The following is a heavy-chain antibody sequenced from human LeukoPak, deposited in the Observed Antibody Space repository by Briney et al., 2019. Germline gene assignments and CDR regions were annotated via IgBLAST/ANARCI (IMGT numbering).Heavy chain of an antibody. J-gene: IGHJ5*02. CDR2: ISSSSSYI. CDR1: GFTFSSYS. CDR3: ARDLSPLNDFWSGPNWFDP. V-gene: IGHV3-21*01. D-gene: IGHD3-3*01. Sequence: KPGGSLRLSCAASGFTFSSYSMNWVRQAPGKGLEWVSSISSSSSYIYYADSVKGRFTISRDNAKNSLYLQMNSLRAEDTAVYYCARDLSPLNDFWSGPNWFDPWGQGTLVTVSS.